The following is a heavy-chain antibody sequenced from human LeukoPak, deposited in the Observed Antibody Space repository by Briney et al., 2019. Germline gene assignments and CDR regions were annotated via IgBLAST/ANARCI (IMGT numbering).Heavy chain of an antibody. D-gene: IGHD2-2*01. CDR3: ARRLTQYDCFDP. Sequence: SQTLSLTCAISGDSVSSNSVTWNWMRQSPSRGLEWLGRTYYRSTWYNDYAVSVRGRITVNPDTSKNQFSLHLNSVTPEDTAVYYYARRLTQYDCFDPWGQGILVTVSS. J-gene: IGHJ5*02. V-gene: IGHV6-1*01. CDR1: GDSVSSNSVT. CDR2: TYYRSTWYN.